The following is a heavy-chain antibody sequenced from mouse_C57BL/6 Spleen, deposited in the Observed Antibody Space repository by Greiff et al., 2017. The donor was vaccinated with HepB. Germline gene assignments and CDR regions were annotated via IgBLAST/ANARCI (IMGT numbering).Heavy chain of an antibody. Sequence: QVQLQQSGAELVKPGASVKLSCKASGYTFTSYWMHWVKQRPGQGLEWIGMIHPNSGSTNYNEKFKSKATLTVDKSSSTAYMQLSSLTSEDSAVYYCARGGESSYFDYWGQGTTLTVSS. J-gene: IGHJ2*01. CDR3: ARGGESSYFDY. V-gene: IGHV1-64*01. CDR2: IHPNSGST. D-gene: IGHD1-1*02. CDR1: GYTFTSYW.